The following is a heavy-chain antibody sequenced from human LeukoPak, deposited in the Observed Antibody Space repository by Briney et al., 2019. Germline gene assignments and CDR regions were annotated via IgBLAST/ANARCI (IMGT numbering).Heavy chain of an antibody. V-gene: IGHV4-59*11. CDR2: MFYSGST. D-gene: IGHD3-10*01. J-gene: IGHJ5*02. CDR1: GGSISSHF. Sequence: SETLSLTCTVSGGSISSHFWSWIRQPPGKGLEWIGYMFYSGSTNYNPSLKSRVTISVDASKNQFSLKLTSVSAADTAVYYCARDRAPVTMIRGARGGFDPWGQGTLVTVSS. CDR3: ARDRAPVTMIRGARGGFDP.